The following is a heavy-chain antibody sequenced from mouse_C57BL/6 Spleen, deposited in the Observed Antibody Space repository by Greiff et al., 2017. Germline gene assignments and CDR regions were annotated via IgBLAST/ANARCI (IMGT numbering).Heavy chain of an antibody. D-gene: IGHD1-1*01. CDR3: TRRGGRSYGDYFDY. J-gene: IGHJ2*01. Sequence: EVKLMESGPELVKPGASVKIPCKASGYTFTDYNMDWVKQSHGKSLEWIGDINPNNGGTIYNQKFKGKATLTVDKSSSTAYMELRSLTSEATAVYYCTRRGGRSYGDYFDYWGQGTTLTVSS. CDR2: INPNNGGT. V-gene: IGHV1-18*01. CDR1: GYTFTDYN.